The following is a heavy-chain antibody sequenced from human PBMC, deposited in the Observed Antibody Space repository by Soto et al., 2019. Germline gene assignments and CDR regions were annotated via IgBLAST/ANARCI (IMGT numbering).Heavy chain of an antibody. Sequence: QVQLVQSGAEVKKPGSSVKVSCKASGGTFSSYTISWVRQAPGQGLEWMGRIIPILGIANYAQKFQGRVTITAEKSTSTAYMELSSLRSEDTAVYYCARSLNRMGLDIWGQGTMVTVSS. CDR2: IIPILGIA. CDR3: ARSLNRMGLDI. V-gene: IGHV1-69*02. CDR1: GGTFSSYT. J-gene: IGHJ3*02.